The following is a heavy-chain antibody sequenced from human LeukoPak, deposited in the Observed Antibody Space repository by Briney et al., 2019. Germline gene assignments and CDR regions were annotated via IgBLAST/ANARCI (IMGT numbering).Heavy chain of an antibody. Sequence: SETLSLTCTVSGGSISSLYWSWIRQTPGKGLEWIGYIYYGGTAIYNPSLKSRVTISVDTSKNQISLKLNSVTAADTAVYYCARAHRDGYNYHGDFDYWGRGALVTVSS. J-gene: IGHJ4*02. V-gene: IGHV4-59*11. D-gene: IGHD5-24*01. CDR1: GGSISSLY. CDR3: ARAHRDGYNYHGDFDY. CDR2: IYYGGTA.